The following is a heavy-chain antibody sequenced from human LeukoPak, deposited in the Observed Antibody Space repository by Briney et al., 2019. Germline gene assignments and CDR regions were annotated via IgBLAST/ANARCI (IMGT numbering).Heavy chain of an antibody. CDR2: TRNKANSYTT. J-gene: IGHJ4*02. D-gene: IGHD2-2*01. CDR3: ASLYCSSTSCYVDY. V-gene: IGHV3-72*01. CDR1: GFTFSDHY. Sequence: GGSLRLSCAASGFTFSDHYMDWVRQAPGKGLERVGRTRNKANSYTTEYAASVKGRFTISRDDSKNSLYLQMNSLKTEDTAVYYCASLYCSSTSCYVDYWGQGTLVTVSS.